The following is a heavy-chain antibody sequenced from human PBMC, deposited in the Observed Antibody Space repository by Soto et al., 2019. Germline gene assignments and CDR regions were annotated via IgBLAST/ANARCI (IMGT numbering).Heavy chain of an antibody. D-gene: IGHD3-3*01. CDR1: GFTFSSYA. CDR2: ISGSGGST. J-gene: IGHJ3*02. V-gene: IGHV3-23*01. Sequence: GGSLRLSCAASGFTFSSYAMSWVRQAPGKGLEWVSAISGSGGSTYYADSVKGRFTISREDSKNTLYLQMNSLSAEDTAVYYCAKGGMPGIAIFGVVTIDAFDIWGQGTMVTVSS. CDR3: AKGGMPGIAIFGVVTIDAFDI.